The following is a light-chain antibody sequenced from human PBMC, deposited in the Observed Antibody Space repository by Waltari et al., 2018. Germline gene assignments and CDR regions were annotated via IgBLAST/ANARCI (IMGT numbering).Light chain of an antibody. CDR1: SSDVGGYNY. CDR2: DVS. J-gene: IGLJ2*01. Sequence: QSALTQPASVSGSPGQSITISRTGTSSDVGGYNYVPWYQQHPGKAPKLMIYDVSNRPSGVSNRFSGSKSGNTASLTISGLQAEDEADYYCSSYTSSSTPLFGGGTKLTVL. V-gene: IGLV2-14*01. CDR3: SSYTSSSTPL.